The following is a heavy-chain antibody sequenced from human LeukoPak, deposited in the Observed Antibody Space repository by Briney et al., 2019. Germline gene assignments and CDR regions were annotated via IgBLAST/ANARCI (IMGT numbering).Heavy chain of an antibody. D-gene: IGHD6-13*01. CDR3: VRAYSSSRRWFDP. CDR1: GGSISSYY. J-gene: IGHJ5*02. CDR2: ISYSGTT. V-gene: IGHV4-59*01. Sequence: EPSETLSLTCTVSGGSISSYYWSWIRQSPGKGLEWIGYISYSGTTNYSPSLTSRVTISLDTSNNQLSLRLSSVTAADTAVYYCVRAYSSSRRWFDPWGQGTLVTVSS.